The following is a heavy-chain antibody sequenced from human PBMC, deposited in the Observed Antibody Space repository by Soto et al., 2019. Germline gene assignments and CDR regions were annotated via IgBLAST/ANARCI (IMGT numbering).Heavy chain of an antibody. V-gene: IGHV4-4*02. D-gene: IGHD6-13*01. CDR3: ASLYSSIDYYYYGMDV. J-gene: IGHJ6*02. CDR1: GGSISSSNW. CDR2: IYHSGRT. Sequence: SETLSLTCAVSGGSISSSNWWSWVRQPPGKGLEWIGEIYHSGRTNYNPSLKSRVTISVDKSKNQSSLKLSSVTAADTAVYYCASLYSSIDYYYYGMDVWGQGTTVTVSS.